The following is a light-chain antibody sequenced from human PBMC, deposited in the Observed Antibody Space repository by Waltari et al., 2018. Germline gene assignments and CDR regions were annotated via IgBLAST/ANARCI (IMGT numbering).Light chain of an antibody. V-gene: IGKV1-5*03. Sequence: DIQMTQSPSILSASVGDRVTITCRASQSVSTWLAWYQQKPGKAPKLLIRKASDLEIGVPSRFSGRGSGTEFTLSISSLQPDDFATYYCQQYNSGSSSTFGQGTKLEI. CDR3: QQYNSGSSST. CDR2: KAS. CDR1: QSVSTW. J-gene: IGKJ2*01.